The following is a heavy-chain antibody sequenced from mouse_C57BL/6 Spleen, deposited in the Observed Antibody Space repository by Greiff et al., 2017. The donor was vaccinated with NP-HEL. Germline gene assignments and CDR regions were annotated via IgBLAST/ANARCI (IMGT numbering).Heavy chain of an antibody. CDR2: IYPGSGST. Sequence: QVQLKQPGAELVKPGASVKMSCKASGYTFTSYWITWVKQRPGQGLEWIGDIYPGSGSTNYNEKFKSKATLTVDTSSSTAYMQLSSLTSEDSAVYYCARGGGSYGWYFDVWGTGTTVTVSS. CDR3: ARGGGSYGWYFDV. J-gene: IGHJ1*03. D-gene: IGHD1-1*02. V-gene: IGHV1-55*01. CDR1: GYTFTSYW.